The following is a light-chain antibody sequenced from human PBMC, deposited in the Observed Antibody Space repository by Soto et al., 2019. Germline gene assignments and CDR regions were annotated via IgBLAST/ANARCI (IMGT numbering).Light chain of an antibody. CDR1: QSITVW. J-gene: IGKJ1*01. Sequence: DIQMAQSPPTLSASVGDRVTSSFRASQSITVWLAWFQQKPGKAPKLLVSKASKLESGVPSRFSGSGSGTDFTLTISGLQPDDFATYYCQQYNPYSPWTFGQGTKVDIK. V-gene: IGKV1-5*03. CDR3: QQYNPYSPWT. CDR2: KAS.